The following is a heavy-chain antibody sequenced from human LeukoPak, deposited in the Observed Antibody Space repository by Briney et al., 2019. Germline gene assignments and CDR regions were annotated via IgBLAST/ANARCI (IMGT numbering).Heavy chain of an antibody. CDR2: ISSRDSII. D-gene: IGHD2-15*01. V-gene: IGHV3-48*03. Sequence: GGSLRLSCAASGFTFSNYEMNWVRQAPGKGLEWVSYISSRDSIIYYADYVKGRFTISRDNTKDSLYLQMNSLRAEDTAVYYCATGGACSGGSCYGYFDYWGQGTLVTVSS. CDR1: GFTFSNYE. CDR3: ATGGACSGGSCYGYFDY. J-gene: IGHJ4*02.